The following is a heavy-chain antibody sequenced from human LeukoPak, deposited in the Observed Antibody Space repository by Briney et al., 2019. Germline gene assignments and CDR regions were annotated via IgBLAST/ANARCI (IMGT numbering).Heavy chain of an antibody. J-gene: IGHJ5*02. D-gene: IGHD4-17*01. Sequence: PSETLSLTCTVSGGSISSSSYYWSWIRQPAGKGLEWIGRIYTSGSTNYNPSLKSRVTMSVDTSKNQFSLKLSSVTAADTAVYYCARDKGGDYGDYVVWFDPWGQGTLVTVSS. V-gene: IGHV4-61*02. CDR2: IYTSGST. CDR1: GGSISSSSYY. CDR3: ARDKGGDYGDYVVWFDP.